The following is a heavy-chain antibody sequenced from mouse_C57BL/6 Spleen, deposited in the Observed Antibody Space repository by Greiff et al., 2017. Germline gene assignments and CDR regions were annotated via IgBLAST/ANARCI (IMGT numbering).Heavy chain of an antibody. V-gene: IGHV5-12*01. J-gene: IGHJ3*01. Sequence: EVKLVESGGGLVQPGGSLKLSCAASGFTFSDYYMYWVRQTPEKRLEWVAYISNGGGSTYYPDTVKGRFTISRDNAKNPLYLQMSRLKSEDTAMYYCARQDYSNSFAYWGQGTLVTVSA. CDR1: GFTFSDYY. CDR2: ISNGGGST. CDR3: ARQDYSNSFAY. D-gene: IGHD2-5*01.